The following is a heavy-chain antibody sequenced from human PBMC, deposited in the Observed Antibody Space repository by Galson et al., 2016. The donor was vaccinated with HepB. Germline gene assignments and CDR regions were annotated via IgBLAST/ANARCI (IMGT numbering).Heavy chain of an antibody. V-gene: IGHV1-18*01. D-gene: IGHD5-12*01. CDR3: ARSGWLRWVQFFDD. CDR2: ISAYNGNT. J-gene: IGHJ4*02. Sequence: SVKVSCKASGYTFTSYGISWVRQAPGQGLEWMGWISAYNGNTNYAQKLQGRVTMTTDTYTSTAYMELRSLRFDDTAIYYCARSGWLRWVQFFDDWGQGTLVTVSS. CDR1: GYTFTSYG.